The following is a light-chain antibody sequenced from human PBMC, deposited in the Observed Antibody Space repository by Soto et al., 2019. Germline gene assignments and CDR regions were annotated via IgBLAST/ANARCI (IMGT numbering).Light chain of an antibody. J-gene: IGKJ5*01. CDR3: QQYDSSPIT. CDR1: QSVSSSY. CDR2: GAS. Sequence: IVLTQSPGTPSLSSGGGAPLFFRASQSVSSSYLAWYQQKPGQAPSLLIYGASRRATGIPDRFSGSGSGTDFTLTISRLEPEDFAVYYCQQYDSSPITFGQGTRLEIK. V-gene: IGKV3-20*01.